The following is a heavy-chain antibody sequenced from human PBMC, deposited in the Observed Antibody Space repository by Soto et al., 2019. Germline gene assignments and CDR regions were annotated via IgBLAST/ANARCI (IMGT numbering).Heavy chain of an antibody. CDR3: ARTAAAGKYYYGMDV. V-gene: IGHV5-51*01. Sequence: GESLKISCKGSGYSFTSYWIGWVRQMPGKGLECMGIIYPGDSDTRYSPSFQGQVTISADKSISTAYLQWSSLEASDTAMYYCARTAAAGKYYYGMDVWGQGTTVTVS. CDR2: IYPGDSDT. J-gene: IGHJ6*02. CDR1: GYSFTSYW. D-gene: IGHD6-13*01.